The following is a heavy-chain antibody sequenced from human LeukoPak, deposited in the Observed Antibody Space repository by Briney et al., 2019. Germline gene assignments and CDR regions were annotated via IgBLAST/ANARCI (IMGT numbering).Heavy chain of an antibody. D-gene: IGHD2-2*01. CDR1: GFTFSSYA. CDR3: AKRGESSCSSTSCYEYFDY. V-gene: IGHV3-23*01. CDR2: ISGSGGST. Sequence: GRSLRLSCAASGFTFSSYAMHWVRQAPGKGLEWVSAISGSGGSTYYADSVKGRFTISRDNSKNTLYLQMNSLRAEDTAVYCCAKRGESSCSSTSCYEYFDYWGQGTLVTVSS. J-gene: IGHJ4*02.